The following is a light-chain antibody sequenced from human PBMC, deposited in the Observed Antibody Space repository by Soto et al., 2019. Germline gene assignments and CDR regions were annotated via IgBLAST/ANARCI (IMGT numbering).Light chain of an antibody. J-gene: IGKJ1*01. V-gene: IGKV2-30*01. Sequence: DIVMTQSPLSLPFTLVEPASISCSXSQSVVYIDGNTYLNWFQQRPGQSPRRLIYKVSHRDSGVPDRFSGSGSGTDFTLRISRVEVEDVAIYYCMLGSHWPGTFGQGTKVDIK. CDR3: MLGSHWPGT. CDR2: KVS. CDR1: QSVVYIDGNTY.